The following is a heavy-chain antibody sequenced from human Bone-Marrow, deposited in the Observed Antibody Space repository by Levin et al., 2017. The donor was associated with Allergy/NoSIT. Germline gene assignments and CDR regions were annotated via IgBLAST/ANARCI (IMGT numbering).Heavy chain of an antibody. V-gene: IGHV4-34*01. CDR1: GGSISGYY. CDR2: IDHSGST. CDR3: ARGAAFDP. J-gene: IGHJ5*02. D-gene: IGHD6-25*01. Sequence: GSLRLSCAVSGGSISGYYWTWIRQPPGKGLECVGEIDHSGSTNYNPSLKSRVTVSVDTSKNHFALELTSVTAADTAVYYCARGAAFDPWGQGTLVIVSS.